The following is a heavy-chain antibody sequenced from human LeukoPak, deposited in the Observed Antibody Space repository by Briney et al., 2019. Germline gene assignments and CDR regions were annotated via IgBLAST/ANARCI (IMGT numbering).Heavy chain of an antibody. CDR2: IYYIGST. V-gene: IGHV4-30-4*01. D-gene: IGHD3-9*01. Sequence: PSQTLSLTCTVSGGSISSGDYYWSWIRQPPGKGLEWIGYIYYIGSTYYNPSLKSRVTISVDTSKNQFSLKLSSVTAADTAVYYCARYDMLTGVYPYYYGMDVWGQGTTVTVSS. CDR3: ARYDMLTGVYPYYYGMDV. CDR1: GGSISSGDYY. J-gene: IGHJ6*02.